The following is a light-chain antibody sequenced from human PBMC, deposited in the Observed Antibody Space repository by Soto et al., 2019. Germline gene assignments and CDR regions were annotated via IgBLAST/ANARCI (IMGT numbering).Light chain of an antibody. CDR1: SSDVGGYNY. CDR3: SSYTSSSTLEV. J-gene: IGLJ2*01. V-gene: IGLV2-14*01. CDR2: GVS. Sequence: QSALTQPASVSGSPGQSITISCTGTSSDVGGYNYVPWYQQHPGKAPKLMIYGVSNRPSGVSNRFSGSKSGNTASLTISGLQAEDEADYYCSSYTSSSTLEVFGGGTKLTVL.